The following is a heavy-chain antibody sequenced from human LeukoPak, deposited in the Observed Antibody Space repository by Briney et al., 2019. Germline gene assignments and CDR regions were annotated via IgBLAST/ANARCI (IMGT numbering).Heavy chain of an antibody. CDR1: GGSINSYY. CDR3: ARNLYSSSWYLGY. CDR2: IYYTGST. Sequence: SETLSLTCTVSGGSINSYYWSWIRQPPGKELEWIGYIYYTGSTNYNPSLKGRVTVSVDTSKNQFSLKLSSVTAADTAVYYCARNLYSSSWYLGYWGQGTLVTVSS. J-gene: IGHJ4*02. D-gene: IGHD6-13*01. V-gene: IGHV4-59*01.